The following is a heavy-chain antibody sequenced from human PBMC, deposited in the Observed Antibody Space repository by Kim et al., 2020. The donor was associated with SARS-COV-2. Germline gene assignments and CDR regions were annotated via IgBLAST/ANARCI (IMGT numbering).Heavy chain of an antibody. J-gene: IGHJ5*02. D-gene: IGHD3-22*01. Sequence: ADSVKGRFTISRDNSKNTLYLQMNSLRAEDTAVYYCAKALSPYDLRWFDPWGQGTLVTVSS. V-gene: IGHV3-23*01. CDR3: AKALSPYDLRWFDP.